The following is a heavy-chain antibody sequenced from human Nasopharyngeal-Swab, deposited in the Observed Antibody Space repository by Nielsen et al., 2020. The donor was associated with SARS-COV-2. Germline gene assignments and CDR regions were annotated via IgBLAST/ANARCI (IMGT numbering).Heavy chain of an antibody. CDR1: GFTFSSYA. CDR2: ISGSGGST. CDR3: AKDRGVYDSSGYIRY. D-gene: IGHD3-22*01. V-gene: IGHV3-23*01. Sequence: GVLRLSCAASGFTFSSYAMSWVRQAPGKGLEWVSAISGSGGSTYYADSVKGRFTISRDNSKNTLYLQMNSLRAEDTAVYYCAKDRGVYDSSGYIRYWGQGTLVTVSS. J-gene: IGHJ4*02.